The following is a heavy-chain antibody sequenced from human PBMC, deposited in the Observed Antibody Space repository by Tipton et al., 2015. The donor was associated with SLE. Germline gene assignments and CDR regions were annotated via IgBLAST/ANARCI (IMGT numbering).Heavy chain of an antibody. Sequence: SLRLSCAASGFTFSSYAMSWVRQAPGKGLEWVSAISGSGGSTYYADSVKGRFTISRDNSKNTLYLQMNSLRAEDTAVYYCARVLGGLGLFDYWGQGTLVTVSS. J-gene: IGHJ4*02. CDR1: GFTFSSYA. CDR2: ISGSGGST. V-gene: IGHV3-23*01. CDR3: ARVLGGLGLFDY. D-gene: IGHD2-15*01.